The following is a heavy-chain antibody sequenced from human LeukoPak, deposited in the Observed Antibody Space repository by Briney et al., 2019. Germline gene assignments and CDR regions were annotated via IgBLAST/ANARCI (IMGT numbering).Heavy chain of an antibody. CDR3: ARDDTGALDL. CDR2: IKQDGSGK. Sequence: GGSLRLSCAASGFTFSNYWMAWVRQPPGRGLEWVANIKQDGSGKNFVDSVRGRFTISRDNTKNSLYLQLNNLRADDTAVYYCARDDTGALDLWSQGTLVTVSS. J-gene: IGHJ5*02. V-gene: IGHV3-7*01. CDR1: GFTFSNYW. D-gene: IGHD3-10*01.